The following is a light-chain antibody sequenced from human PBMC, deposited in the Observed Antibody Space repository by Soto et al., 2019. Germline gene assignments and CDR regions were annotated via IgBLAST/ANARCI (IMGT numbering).Light chain of an antibody. CDR3: QQYGSSPRT. Sequence: EIVLTQSTGTLSLSPGERATLSCRASQSVSSSYLAWYQQKPGQAPRLLIYGASSRATGIPDRFSGSGSGTDFTLTISRLEPEDLAVYYCQQYGSSPRTFGQGTKVEIK. CDR1: QSVSSSY. J-gene: IGKJ1*01. CDR2: GAS. V-gene: IGKV3-20*01.